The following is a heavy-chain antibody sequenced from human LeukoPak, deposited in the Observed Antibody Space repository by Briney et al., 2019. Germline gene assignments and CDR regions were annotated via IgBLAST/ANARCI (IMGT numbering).Heavy chain of an antibody. CDR1: GDSLSSYY. J-gene: IGHJ4*02. D-gene: IGHD6-19*01. V-gene: IGHV4-59*01. CDR3: ARDSRGAGPDFDY. CDR2: IYYSGTPT. Sequence: PSETLSLTCTVSGDSLSSYYWAWIRQPPGKGLEWIGYIYYSGTPTSYNPSLKSRVTISLDTSRNQFSLKLSSVTAADTAVYYCARDSRGAGPDFDYWGQGTLVTVSS.